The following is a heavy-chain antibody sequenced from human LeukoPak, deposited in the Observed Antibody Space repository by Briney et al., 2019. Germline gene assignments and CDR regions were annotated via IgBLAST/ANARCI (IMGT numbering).Heavy chain of an antibody. J-gene: IGHJ4*02. CDR2: ISNGGGSA. D-gene: IGHD3-10*01. V-gene: IGHV3-23*01. CDR3: ARRFGELLLSPLDY. Sequence: GGSLRLSCAASGFTFSSYPMSWVRQAPGKGLQWVSAISNGGGSAYYADSVKGRFTISRDNSKSTLYLQMNSLRAEDTAVYYCARRFGELLLSPLDYWGQGTLVTVSS. CDR1: GFTFSSYP.